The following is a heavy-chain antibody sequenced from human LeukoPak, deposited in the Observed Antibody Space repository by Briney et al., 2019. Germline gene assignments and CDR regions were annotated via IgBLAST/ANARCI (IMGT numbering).Heavy chain of an antibody. V-gene: IGHV3-64D*09. CDR1: GFTSSGYT. Sequence: PGGSLRLSCSAPGFTSSGYTRRCGRQAPGKGLEYVSAISSNGGSTYYADSVKGRFTISRDNSKNTLYLQISSLRAEDTTMYYCVKTHSSSWYTPAPFDYWGQGTLVTVSS. CDR2: ISSNGGST. J-gene: IGHJ4*02. D-gene: IGHD6-13*01. CDR3: VKTHSSSWYTPAPFDY.